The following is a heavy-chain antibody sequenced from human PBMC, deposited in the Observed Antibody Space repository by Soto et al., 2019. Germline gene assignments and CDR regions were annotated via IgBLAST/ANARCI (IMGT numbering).Heavy chain of an antibody. J-gene: IGHJ4*02. D-gene: IGHD2-8*02. CDR2: ISSSSSYI. Sequence: EVQLVESGGGLVKPGGSLRLSCAASGFTFSSYSMNWVRQAPGKGLEWVSSISSSSSYIYYADSVKGRFTISRDNAKNSLYLQMNSLRAEDTAVYYCARAVGYRGWAFDYWGQGTLVTVSS. CDR1: GFTFSSYS. CDR3: ARAVGYRGWAFDY. V-gene: IGHV3-21*01.